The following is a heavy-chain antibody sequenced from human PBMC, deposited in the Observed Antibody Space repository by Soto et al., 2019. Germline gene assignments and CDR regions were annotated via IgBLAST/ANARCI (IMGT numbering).Heavy chain of an antibody. D-gene: IGHD3-22*01. CDR3: AREGYYDSSGYADY. J-gene: IGHJ4*02. CDR2: VIPIFGTA. Sequence: SVKVSCKASGGTFSSYAISWVRQAPGQGLEWMGGVIPIFGTANYAQKFQGRVTITADESTSTAYMELSSLRSEDTAVYYCAREGYYDSSGYADYWGQGTLVTVSS. V-gene: IGHV1-69*13. CDR1: GGTFSSYA.